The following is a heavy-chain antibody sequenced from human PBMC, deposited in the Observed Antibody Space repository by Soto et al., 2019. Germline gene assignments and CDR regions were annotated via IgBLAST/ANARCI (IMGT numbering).Heavy chain of an antibody. CDR3: ARARCSSGQCYDFDY. J-gene: IGHJ4*02. Sequence: EVQLVESGEGLVQPGGSLRLSCAASGFTFSSYNIHWIRQAPGKGLEFVSAISRSGDRTYYADSVKGRFTITRDNSKNPVWLQMGSLRAEDMAVYSCARARCSSGQCYDFDYWGRGALVSVSS. V-gene: IGHV3-64*02. D-gene: IGHD2-15*01. CDR2: ISRSGDRT. CDR1: GFTFSSYN.